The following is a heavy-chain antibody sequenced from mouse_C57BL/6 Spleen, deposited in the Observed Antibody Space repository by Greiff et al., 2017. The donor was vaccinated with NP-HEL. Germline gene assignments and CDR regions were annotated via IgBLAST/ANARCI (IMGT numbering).Heavy chain of an antibody. CDR1: GYTFTDYY. CDR3: ARDDYDWFAY. J-gene: IGHJ3*01. D-gene: IGHD2-4*01. Sequence: LKESGASVKLSCKASGYTFTDYYINWVKQRPGQGLEWIARIYPGSGNTYYNEKFKGKATLTAEKSSSTAYMQLSSLTSEDSAVYFCARDDYDWFAYWGQGTLVTVSA. CDR2: IYPGSGNT. V-gene: IGHV1-76*01.